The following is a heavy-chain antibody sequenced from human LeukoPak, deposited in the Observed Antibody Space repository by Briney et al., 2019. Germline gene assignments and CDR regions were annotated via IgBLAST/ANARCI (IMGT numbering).Heavy chain of an antibody. Sequence: ASVKVSYKASGYTFTSYAMNWVRQAPGQGLEWMGWINTNTGNPTYAQGFTGRFVFSLDTSVSTAYLQICSLKAEDTAVYYCARGVAGTRSGPSYYFDYWGQGTLVTVSS. J-gene: IGHJ4*02. V-gene: IGHV7-4-1*01. D-gene: IGHD6-19*01. CDR3: ARGVAGTRSGPSYYFDY. CDR2: INTNTGNP. CDR1: GYTFTSYA.